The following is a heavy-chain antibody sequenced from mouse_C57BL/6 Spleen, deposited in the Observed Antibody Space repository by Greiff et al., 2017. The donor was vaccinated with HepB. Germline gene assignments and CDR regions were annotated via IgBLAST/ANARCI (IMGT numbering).Heavy chain of an antibody. CDR1: GFTFSSYA. D-gene: IGHD2-4*01. Sequence: DVKLVESGGGLVKPGGSLKLSCAASGFTFSSYAMSWVRQTPEKRLEWVATISDGGSYTYYPDNVKGRFTISRDNAKNNLYLQMSHLKSEDTAMYYCARHYDSFFDYWGQGTTLTVSS. J-gene: IGHJ2*01. V-gene: IGHV5-4*03. CDR2: ISDGGSYT. CDR3: ARHYDSFFDY.